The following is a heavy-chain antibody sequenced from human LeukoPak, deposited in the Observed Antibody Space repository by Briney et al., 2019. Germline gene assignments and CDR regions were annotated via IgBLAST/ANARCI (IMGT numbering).Heavy chain of an antibody. CDR3: ARDLEGYCSSTSCYSISHSNDY. CDR1: GYTFTSYG. J-gene: IGHJ4*02. D-gene: IGHD2-2*01. Sequence: ASVKVSCKASGYTFTSYGISWVRQAPGQGLEWMGWISAYNGNTNYAQKLQGRVTMTTDISTSTAYMELRSLRSDDTAVYYCARDLEGYCSSTSCYSISHSNDYWGQGTLVTVSS. CDR2: ISAYNGNT. V-gene: IGHV1-18*01.